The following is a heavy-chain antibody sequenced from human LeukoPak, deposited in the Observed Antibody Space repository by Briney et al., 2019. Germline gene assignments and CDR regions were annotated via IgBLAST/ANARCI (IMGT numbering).Heavy chain of an antibody. D-gene: IGHD1-26*01. CDR2: ISSDGGTI. CDR3: GRALGSPLDF. Sequence: GGSLRLSCAASGFTFSRKTMNWVRQAPGKGLEWVSYISSDGGTIYYADSVRGRFTISRDNAKNSLYLQMNSLRAEDTAVYYCGRALGSPLDFWGQGTLVIVSS. J-gene: IGHJ4*02. V-gene: IGHV3-48*01. CDR1: GFTFSRKT.